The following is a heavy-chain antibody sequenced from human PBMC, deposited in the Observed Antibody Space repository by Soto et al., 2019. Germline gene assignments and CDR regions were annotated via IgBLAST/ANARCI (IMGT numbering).Heavy chain of an antibody. D-gene: IGHD2-2*01. CDR2: IYYRGST. CDR3: ARDRYCSSTSCYGFGAFDI. Sequence: SDTLSLTCTVSGFSISSYYWSWIRQPPGKGLERIGYIYYRGSTNYNPSLKSRVTISVDTSKNQFSLKLSSVTAADTAVYYCARDRYCSSTSCYGFGAFDIWGQGTMVTVS. J-gene: IGHJ3*02. V-gene: IGHV4-59*01. CDR1: GFSISSYY.